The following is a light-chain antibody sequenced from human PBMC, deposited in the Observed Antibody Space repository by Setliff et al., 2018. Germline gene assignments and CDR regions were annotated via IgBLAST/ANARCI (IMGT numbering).Light chain of an antibody. J-gene: IGLJ2*01. V-gene: IGLV2-14*03. CDR3: LSYTSETTHAL. CDR2: DVS. Sequence: QSALTQPASVSGSPGQSITISCSGTSNDVGSYDFVSWYQQHPGKAPKLIIYDVSNRPSGVSDRFSGSKAGNTASLTISGLQAEDEADYYCLSYTSETTHALFAGGTK. CDR1: SNDVGSYDF.